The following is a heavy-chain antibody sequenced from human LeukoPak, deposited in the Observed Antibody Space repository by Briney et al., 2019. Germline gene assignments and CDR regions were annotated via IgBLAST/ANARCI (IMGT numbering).Heavy chain of an antibody. V-gene: IGHV4-39*07. J-gene: IGHJ4*02. Sequence: SETLSLTCTVSGGSISSSSYYWGWIRQPPGKGLEWIGEINHSGSTNYNPSLKSRVTISVDTSKNQFSLKLGSVTAADTAVYYCARGPLNRYRTFDYWGQGTLVTVSS. CDR3: ARGPLNRYRTFDY. CDR2: INHSGST. D-gene: IGHD1-14*01. CDR1: GGSISSSSYY.